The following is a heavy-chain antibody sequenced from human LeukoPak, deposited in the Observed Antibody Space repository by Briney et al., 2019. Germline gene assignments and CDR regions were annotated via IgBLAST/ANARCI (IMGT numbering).Heavy chain of an antibody. CDR3: ARDRAPEGSSGWSLDYYYYGMDV. CDR1: GFTFSDYY. V-gene: IGHV3-11*01. Sequence: GGSLRLSCAASGFTFSDYYMSWIRQAPGKGLEWVSYISSSGSTIYCADSVKGRFTISRDNAKNSLYLQMNSLRAEDTAVYYCARDRAPEGSSGWSLDYYYYGMDVWGQGTTVTVSS. D-gene: IGHD6-19*01. J-gene: IGHJ6*02. CDR2: ISSSGSTI.